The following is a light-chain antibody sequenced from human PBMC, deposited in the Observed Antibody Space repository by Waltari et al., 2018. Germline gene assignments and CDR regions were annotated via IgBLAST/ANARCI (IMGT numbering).Light chain of an antibody. CDR2: EVS. Sequence: QSALTQPASVSGSPGQSIPISCTGTSSDIGAYTYVSWYQQHPGKAPKLIIYEVSNRPSGVSNRFSGSKSGNAASLSISGLQAEDEADYYCISFTSSVTYVFGTGTRVTVV. J-gene: IGLJ1*01. CDR3: ISFTSSVTYV. V-gene: IGLV2-14*01. CDR1: SSDIGAYTY.